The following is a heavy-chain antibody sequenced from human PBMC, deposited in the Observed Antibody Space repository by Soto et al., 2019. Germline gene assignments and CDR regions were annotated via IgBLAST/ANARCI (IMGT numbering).Heavy chain of an antibody. V-gene: IGHV4-59*01. J-gene: IGHJ6*02. CDR2: IYYGGST. CDR3: ARDTGSSPYYYYGMDV. Sequence: SETLSLTCTVSGGSISSYYWSWIRQPPGKGLEWIGYIYYGGSTNYNPSLKSRVTISVDTSKNQFSLKLSSVTAADTAVYYCARDTGSSPYYYYGMDVWGQGTTVTVSS. D-gene: IGHD6-6*01. CDR1: GGSISSYY.